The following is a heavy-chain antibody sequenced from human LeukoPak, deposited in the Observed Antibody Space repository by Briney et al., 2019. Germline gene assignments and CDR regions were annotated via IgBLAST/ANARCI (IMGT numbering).Heavy chain of an antibody. CDR1: GGSVNSGGYY. CDR3: ARSSDYGDYD. Sequence: SETLSLTCTVSGGSVNSGGYYWTWIRQHPGKGLEWLGYIYCSGRTYYNPSLKSRITISLDTSKNQFSLNLTSVSAADTAFYFCARSSDYGDYDWGQGTLITVSS. CDR2: IYCSGRT. D-gene: IGHD4-17*01. J-gene: IGHJ4*02. V-gene: IGHV4-31*03.